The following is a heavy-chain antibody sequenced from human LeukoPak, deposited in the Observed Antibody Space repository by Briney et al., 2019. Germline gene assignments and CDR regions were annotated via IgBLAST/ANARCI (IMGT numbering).Heavy chain of an antibody. J-gene: IGHJ3*01. CDR2: ISGRGGII. CDR1: GSTFSSYW. CDR3: AKDRFSYYYDSSGSPDGFDL. D-gene: IGHD3-22*01. V-gene: IGHV3-23*01. Sequence: QPGGSMTLSCALSGSTFSSYWTHWVRQATGKVLVWVSLISGRGGIIYYADSVKGSFKIPRDDSNTTLYLQMNRLRAEDTAVYYFAKDRFSYYYDSSGSPDGFDLWGEGTMVTVSS.